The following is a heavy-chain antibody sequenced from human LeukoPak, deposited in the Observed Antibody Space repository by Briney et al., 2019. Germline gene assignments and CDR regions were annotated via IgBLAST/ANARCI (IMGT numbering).Heavy chain of an antibody. CDR1: GDSISSSRYY. CDR3: HGSGRYFDY. D-gene: IGHD3-10*01. Sequence: SETLSLTCTVSGDSISSSRYYWGWIRQPPGKGLEWIGYIYYSGSTNYNPSLKSRVTISVDTSKNQFSLKLSSVTAADTAVYYCHGSGRYFDYWGQGTLVTVSS. V-gene: IGHV4-61*05. J-gene: IGHJ4*02. CDR2: IYYSGST.